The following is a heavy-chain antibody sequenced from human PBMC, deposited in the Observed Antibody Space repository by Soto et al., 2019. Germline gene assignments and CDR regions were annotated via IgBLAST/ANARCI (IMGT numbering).Heavy chain of an antibody. CDR1: GYSFTRYG. V-gene: IGHV1-18*01. CDR2: INAYNGNT. D-gene: IGHD3-16*01. CDR3: AMVDVYVTPSRQDV. J-gene: IGHJ6*01. Sequence: QVQLVQSGAEVKNPGASVKVSCKASGYSFTRYGIGWARQAPGQGLEWMGWINAYNGNTNYAQNLQGRLTLTTDTSPTTAYMELRSLRSNDTGIYYRAMVDVYVTPSRQDVWGQGTTVTVSS.